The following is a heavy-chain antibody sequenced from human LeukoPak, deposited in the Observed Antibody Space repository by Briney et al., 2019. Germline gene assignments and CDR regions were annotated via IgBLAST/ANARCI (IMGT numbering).Heavy chain of an antibody. Sequence: GGSLRLSCAASGFTFSSYWMNWVRQAPGKGLEWVANINEDGSEKYYVDSVKGRFTISRDNAKNSLYLQMNSLRAEDTAVYYCARGCMGSSGYYLECIGDYWGQGTLVTVSS. CDR3: ARGCMGSSGYYLECIGDY. CDR2: INEDGSEK. J-gene: IGHJ4*02. D-gene: IGHD3-22*01. V-gene: IGHV3-7*01. CDR1: GFTFSSYW.